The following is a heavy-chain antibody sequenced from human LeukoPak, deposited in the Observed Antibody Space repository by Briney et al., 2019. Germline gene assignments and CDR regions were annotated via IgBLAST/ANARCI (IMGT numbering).Heavy chain of an antibody. Sequence: GGSLRLSCAASGFTVSSTYMSWVRQAPGKGLEWVSVIYKDGKIYYIDSVKGRFTISRDTSKNTLYLQMNSLRVEDTAVYYCATRHCGGGVFSFAGAVLFDHGGKGPLVTVSS. V-gene: IGHV3-53*01. D-gene: IGHD2-8*02. CDR1: GFTVSSTY. CDR2: IYKDGKI. J-gene: IGHJ4*02. CDR3: ATRHCGGGVFSFAGAVLFDH.